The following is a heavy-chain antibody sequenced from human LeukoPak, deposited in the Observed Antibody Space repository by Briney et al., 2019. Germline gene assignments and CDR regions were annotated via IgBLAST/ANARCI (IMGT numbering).Heavy chain of an antibody. D-gene: IGHD3-10*01. Sequence: ASVKVSCKASGYTFSTYGIGWVRQVPGQGLEWMGWINPNSGDTKYAQKFQGRVTMTRDTSLSTAYMEVSRLNYDDTAVYYCARYVPRGDWFDPWGQGTLVTVSS. V-gene: IGHV1-2*02. CDR2: INPNSGDT. CDR3: ARYVPRGDWFDP. CDR1: GYTFSTYG. J-gene: IGHJ5*02.